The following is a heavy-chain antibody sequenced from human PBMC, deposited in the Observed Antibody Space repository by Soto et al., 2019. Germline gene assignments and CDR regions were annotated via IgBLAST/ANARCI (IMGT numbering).Heavy chain of an antibody. J-gene: IGHJ5*02. Sequence: ASVKVSCKASGFTFTSSAMQWVRQARGQRLEWIGWIVVGSGNTNYAQKFQERVTITRDMSTSTAYMELSSLRSEDTAVYYCAAGRYYGSSLDPWGQGTLVTVSS. CDR1: GFTFTSSA. CDR2: IVVGSGNT. V-gene: IGHV1-58*02. D-gene: IGHD3-10*01. CDR3: AAGRYYGSSLDP.